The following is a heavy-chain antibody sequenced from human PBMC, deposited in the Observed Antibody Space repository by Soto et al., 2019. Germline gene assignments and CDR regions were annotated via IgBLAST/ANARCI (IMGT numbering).Heavy chain of an antibody. Sequence: GGSLRVSWAASGSSFISYAMSWVSQTTGKGLEWVSGLSGSDGYTYYADSVKGRFTINRDNSKNTLYLQMNSLRAEDTAVYYCAKDGVLWFGESHTDYWGQGSLVTVSS. CDR3: AKDGVLWFGESHTDY. CDR1: GSSFISYA. D-gene: IGHD3-10*01. CDR2: LSGSDGYT. J-gene: IGHJ4*02. V-gene: IGHV3-23*01.